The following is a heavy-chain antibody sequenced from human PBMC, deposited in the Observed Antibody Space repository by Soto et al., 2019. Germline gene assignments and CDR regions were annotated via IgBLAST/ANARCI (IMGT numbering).Heavy chain of an antibody. J-gene: IGHJ3*02. V-gene: IGHV1-18*01. D-gene: IGHD2-2*01. CDR2: ISAYNGNT. Sequence: ASVKVSCKASGYTFTSYGISWVRQAPGQGLEWMGWISAYNGNTNYAQKLQGRVTMTTDTSTSTAYMELRSLRSDDTAVYYCARGVSDVVPAPTDAFDIWGQGTMVTVSS. CDR1: GYTFTSYG. CDR3: ARGVSDVVPAPTDAFDI.